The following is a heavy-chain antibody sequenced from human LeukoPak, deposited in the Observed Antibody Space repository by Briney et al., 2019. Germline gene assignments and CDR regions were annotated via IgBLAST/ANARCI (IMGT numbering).Heavy chain of an antibody. CDR1: GGSISSYY. V-gene: IGHV4-59*01. J-gene: IGHJ5*02. D-gene: IGHD3-22*01. Sequence: PSETLSLTCTVSGGSISSYYWSWIRQPPGKGLEWIGYIYYSGSTNYNPSLKSRVTISVDTSKNQFSLKLSSVTAADTAVYYCARATYYYDSSGYYARWFDPWGQGTLVTVSS. CDR2: IYYSGST. CDR3: ARATYYYDSSGYYARWFDP.